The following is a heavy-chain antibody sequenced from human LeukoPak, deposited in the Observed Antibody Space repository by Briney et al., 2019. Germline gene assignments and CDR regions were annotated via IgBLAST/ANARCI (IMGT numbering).Heavy chain of an antibody. D-gene: IGHD3-22*01. CDR2: IYYSGST. V-gene: IGHV4-59*01. CDR3: ARVRSGGYIFFDY. J-gene: IGHJ4*02. CDR1: GGSLSSYY. Sequence: SETLSLTCTVSGGSLSSYYWSWIRQPPGKGLECIGYIYYSGSTNYNPCLTSRVAISVDPSKNQFSLKLSSVTAADTAVYYCARVRSGGYIFFDYWGQGTLVTVSS.